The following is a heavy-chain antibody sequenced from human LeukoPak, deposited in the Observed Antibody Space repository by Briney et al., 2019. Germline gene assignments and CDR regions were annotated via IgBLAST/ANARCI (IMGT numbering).Heavy chain of an antibody. CDR3: AREGDYGDYNFDY. Sequence: GGSLRLSCAASGFTFNSYAIHWVRQAPGKGLEWVAHISYDGSNKYYADSVKGRFTISRDNAKNSLYLQMNSLRAEDTAVYYCAREGDYGDYNFDYWGQGTLVTVS. CDR1: GFTFNSYA. J-gene: IGHJ4*02. CDR2: ISYDGSNK. D-gene: IGHD4-17*01. V-gene: IGHV3-30-3*01.